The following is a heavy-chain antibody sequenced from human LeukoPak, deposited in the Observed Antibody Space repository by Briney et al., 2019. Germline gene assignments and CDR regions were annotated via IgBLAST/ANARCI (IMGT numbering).Heavy chain of an antibody. D-gene: IGHD2-15*01. CDR2: INPNSGGT. Sequence: GASVKVSCKASGYTFTGHYMHWVRQAPGQGLEWMGWINPNSGGTNYAQKFQGRVTMTRDTSISTAYMELSRLRSDDTAVYYCARVLTGGGSWWGQGTLVTVSS. CDR1: GYTFTGHY. V-gene: IGHV1-2*02. CDR3: ARVLTGGGSW. J-gene: IGHJ4*02.